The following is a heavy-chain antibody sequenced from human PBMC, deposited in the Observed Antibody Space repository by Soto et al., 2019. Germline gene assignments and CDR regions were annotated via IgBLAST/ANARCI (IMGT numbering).Heavy chain of an antibody. CDR2: IKQDGSEK. CDR3: ARRLLVVSANWFDP. D-gene: IGHD3-22*01. V-gene: IGHV3-7*01. Sequence: QPVGSLRLSCAASGFTFSTYWMSWVRQAPGKGLEWVANIKQDGSEKYYVDSVKGRFTISRDNAKNSLYLQMNSLRAEDTAVYYCARRLLVVSANWFDPWGQGTLVTVSS. J-gene: IGHJ5*02. CDR1: GFTFSTYW.